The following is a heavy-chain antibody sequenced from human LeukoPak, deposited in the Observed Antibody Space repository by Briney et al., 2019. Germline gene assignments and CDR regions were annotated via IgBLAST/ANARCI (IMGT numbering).Heavy chain of an antibody. CDR2: ISSSSSYI. J-gene: IGHJ4*02. CDR3: ARDTHGYSSGWLPFDY. V-gene: IGHV3-21*01. CDR1: GFTFSSYS. D-gene: IGHD6-19*01. Sequence: SGGSLRLPCAASGFTFSSYSMNWVRQAPGKGLEWVSSISSSSSYIYYADSVKGRFTISRDNAKNSLYLQMNSLRAEDTAVYYCARDTHGYSSGWLPFDYWGQGTLVTVSS.